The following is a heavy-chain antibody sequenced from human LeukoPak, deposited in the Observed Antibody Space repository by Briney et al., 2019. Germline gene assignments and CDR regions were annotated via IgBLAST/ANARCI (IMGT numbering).Heavy chain of an antibody. CDR3: ARLVGSDFWTAGGAFDI. V-gene: IGHV4-59*08. D-gene: IGHD3-3*01. CDR1: SGSTSSYY. J-gene: IGHJ3*02. CDR2: IYYSGST. Sequence: PQTLSLTCTLSSGSTSSYYWSWIRQPPRKGLEWIGYIYYSGSTNYNPSLKSRVTISVDTSKNQFSLKLSSVTAADTAVYYCARLVGSDFWTAGGAFDIWGQGTMVTVSS.